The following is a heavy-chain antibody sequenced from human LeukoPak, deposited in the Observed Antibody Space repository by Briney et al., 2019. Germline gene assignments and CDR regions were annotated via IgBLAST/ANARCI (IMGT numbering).Heavy chain of an antibody. J-gene: IGHJ3*02. CDR3: AKDLVSMIEDVSFDI. D-gene: IGHD3-22*01. CDR1: EFTFTTYG. Sequence: GRSLTLSCAASEFTFTTYGMHWVRQAPGKGLEWVAFIYYDGSNIYYADYVKGRFTISRDISKNTLYLQMDSVRAQDTGVYYCAKDLVSMIEDVSFDIWGQGTMVTVSS. V-gene: IGHV3-33*06. CDR2: IYYDGSNI.